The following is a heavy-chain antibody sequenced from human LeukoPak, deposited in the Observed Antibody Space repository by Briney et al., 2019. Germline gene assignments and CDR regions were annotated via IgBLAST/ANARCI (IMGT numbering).Heavy chain of an antibody. CDR1: GGSISSYY. CDR3: ARGGVDVAAADHNWFDP. D-gene: IGHD6-13*01. CDR2: IYYSGST. J-gene: IGHJ5*02. Sequence: PSETLSLTCTVSGGSISSYYWSWIRQPPGKGLEWIGYIYYSGSTNYNPSLKSRVTISVDTSKNQFSLKLSSVTAADTAVYYCARGGVDVAAADHNWFDPWGQGTLVTVSS. V-gene: IGHV4-59*12.